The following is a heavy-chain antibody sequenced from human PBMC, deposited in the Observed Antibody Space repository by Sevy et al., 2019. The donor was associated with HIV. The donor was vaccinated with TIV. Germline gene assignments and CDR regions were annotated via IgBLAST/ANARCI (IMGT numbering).Heavy chain of an antibody. CDR3: AKGGLNSGSTDAFDI. V-gene: IGHV3-23*01. J-gene: IGHJ3*02. D-gene: IGHD1-26*01. CDR2: ISGSGGST. Sequence: GGSLRLSCAGSGFTFRSYAMSWVRQAPGKGLEWVSGISGSGGSTYYADSVKGRFTISRDNSKNTLYLQMNSLRAEDTAVYYCAKGGLNSGSTDAFDIWGQGTMVTVSS. CDR1: GFTFRSYA.